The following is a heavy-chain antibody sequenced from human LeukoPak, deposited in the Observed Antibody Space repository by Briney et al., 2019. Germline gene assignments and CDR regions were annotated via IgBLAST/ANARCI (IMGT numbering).Heavy chain of an antibody. Sequence: SGGSLRLSCAASGFTFSSYGMPWVRQAPGKGLEWVAVISYDGSNKYYAESVKGRFTISRDNSKNTLYLQMNSLRAEDTAVYYCAKAKYSSGWDYYYDGMDVWGQGTTVTVSS. V-gene: IGHV3-30*18. D-gene: IGHD6-19*01. CDR2: ISYDGSNK. J-gene: IGHJ6*02. CDR1: GFTFSSYG. CDR3: AKAKYSSGWDYYYDGMDV.